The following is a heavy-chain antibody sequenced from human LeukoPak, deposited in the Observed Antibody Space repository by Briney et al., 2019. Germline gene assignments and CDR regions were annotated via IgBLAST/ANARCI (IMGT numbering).Heavy chain of an antibody. CDR2: SSGSGGST. V-gene: IGHV3-23*01. D-gene: IGHD2-2*01. J-gene: IGHJ3*02. CDR3: AKDREASRYQLPDAFDI. Sequence: PGGSLRLSCSVSGFTFSSYAMSWVRQAPGKGLEWVSASSGSGGSTYYADSVKGRFTISRDNSRNTLYLQMNSLRAEDTAVYYCAKDREASRYQLPDAFDIWGQGTMVTVSS. CDR1: GFTFSSYA.